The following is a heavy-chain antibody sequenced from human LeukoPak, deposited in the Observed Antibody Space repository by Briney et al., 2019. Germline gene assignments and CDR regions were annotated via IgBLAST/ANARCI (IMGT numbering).Heavy chain of an antibody. V-gene: IGHV3-7*01. CDR1: GFTFSNYW. Sequence: GGSLRLSCAASGFTFSNYWMSWVRQAPGKGLEWVANIKQDGSEKYYVDSVKGRFTISRDNAKNSLYLQMNSLRAEDTAVYYCARGYYYASGPGAYYFDFWGQGTLVTVSS. CDR3: ARGYYYASGPGAYYFDF. CDR2: IKQDGSEK. J-gene: IGHJ4*02. D-gene: IGHD3-10*01.